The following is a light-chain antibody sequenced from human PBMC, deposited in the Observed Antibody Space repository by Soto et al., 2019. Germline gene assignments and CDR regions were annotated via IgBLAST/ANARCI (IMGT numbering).Light chain of an antibody. Sequence: DIQMTQSPSTLSASVGDRVTITCRASQSISSWLAWYQQKPGKAPKLLVYGASTLQSGVPSRFGGSGSGTEFTLAISSLQPDDFATYYCQQYYTYSPFTFGQGTKLEIK. CDR3: QQYYTYSPFT. CDR1: QSISSW. CDR2: GAS. V-gene: IGKV1-5*01. J-gene: IGKJ2*01.